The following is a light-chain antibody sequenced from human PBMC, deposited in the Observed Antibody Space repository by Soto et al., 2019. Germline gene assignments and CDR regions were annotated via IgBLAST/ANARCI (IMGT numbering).Light chain of an antibody. J-gene: IGKJ1*01. CDR3: QQYGTSPRT. V-gene: IGKV3-20*01. Sequence: EVVLTQSPGTLSLSPGETATLSCRASQRVSSSYLAWYQRKPGQVPRLLMYGTSNRATGIPDRFSGSGSGTDFTLTISRLEPEDFAVYYCQQYGTSPRTFGQGTNVEIK. CDR2: GTS. CDR1: QRVSSSY.